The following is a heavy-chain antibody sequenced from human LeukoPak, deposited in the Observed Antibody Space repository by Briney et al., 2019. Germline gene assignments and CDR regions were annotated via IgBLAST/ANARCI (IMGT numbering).Heavy chain of an antibody. Sequence: GGSLRLSCAASGFSLSNYWMSWVRQAPGKGLEWVANINQDGSDKYYVDSVMGRFTISKDNAKNSLYLQMNSLRAEDTAVYYCARESVAVAGKTALPTLWGQGTLVTVSS. V-gene: IGHV3-7*03. CDR3: ARESVAVAGKTALPTL. D-gene: IGHD6-19*01. CDR1: GFSLSNYW. J-gene: IGHJ4*02. CDR2: INQDGSDK.